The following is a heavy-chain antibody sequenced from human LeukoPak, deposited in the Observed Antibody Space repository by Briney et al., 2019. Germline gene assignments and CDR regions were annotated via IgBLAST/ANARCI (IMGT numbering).Heavy chain of an antibody. CDR3: ARDFSAGALLFDF. V-gene: IGHV3-53*01. CDR1: GLTVSYNY. D-gene: IGHD6-13*01. Sequence: GRSLRLSCAVSGLTVSYNYMGWVRQPPGKGPELVSVIETGGTTYYADSVKGRFTLSRDNSKNTLYLQMNDLRVEDTAVYYCARDFSAGALLFDFWGQGTMVTVSS. J-gene: IGHJ3*01. CDR2: IETGGTT.